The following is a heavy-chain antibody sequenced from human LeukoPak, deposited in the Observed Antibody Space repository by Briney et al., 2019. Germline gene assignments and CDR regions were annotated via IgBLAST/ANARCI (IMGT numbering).Heavy chain of an antibody. Sequence: ASVKVSCKASGYTFTSYGISWVRQAPGQGLEWMGWISAYNGNTNYAQKLQGRVTMTRDMSTSTVYMELSSLRSEDTAVYYCARALWDFSAEYFQHWGQGTLVTVSS. J-gene: IGHJ1*01. CDR2: ISAYNGNT. D-gene: IGHD5-18*01. CDR3: ARALWDFSAEYFQH. V-gene: IGHV1-18*01. CDR1: GYTFTSYG.